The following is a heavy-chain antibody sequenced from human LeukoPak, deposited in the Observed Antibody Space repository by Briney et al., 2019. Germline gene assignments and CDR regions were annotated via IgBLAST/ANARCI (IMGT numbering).Heavy chain of an antibody. CDR2: IYYTGST. CDR3: ARARRDGYNLFDY. V-gene: IGHV4-31*03. J-gene: IGHJ4*02. CDR1: GGSIGSGGYY. Sequence: PSETLSLTCTVSGGSIGSGGYYWSWIRQHPGKGLEWIGYIYYTGSTYYNPSLKSRVTISVDTSENQFSLKLSSVTAADTAVYYCARARRDGYNLFDYWGQGTLVTVSS. D-gene: IGHD5-24*01.